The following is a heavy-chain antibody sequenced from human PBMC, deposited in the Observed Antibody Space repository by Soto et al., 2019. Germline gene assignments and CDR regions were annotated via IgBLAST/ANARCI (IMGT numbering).Heavy chain of an antibody. CDR1: GGSISSYY. V-gene: IGHV4-59*08. Sequence: QVQLQESGPGLVKPSETLSLTCTVSGGSISSYYWRWIRQPPGKGLEWIGYIYYSGSTNYNPSLKSRFTISVDTSKNQFSLKLNSMTAADTAVYYCARHNYGSGSTYFDYWGQGTLVTVSS. D-gene: IGHD3-10*01. J-gene: IGHJ4*02. CDR3: ARHNYGSGSTYFDY. CDR2: IYYSGST.